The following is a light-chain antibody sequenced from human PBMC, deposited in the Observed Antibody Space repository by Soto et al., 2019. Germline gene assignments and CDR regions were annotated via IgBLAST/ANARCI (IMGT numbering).Light chain of an antibody. Sequence: QSALTQPRSVSGSPGQSVTISGTGTSSDVGNYNYVSWYQQHPGKAPKLMIYDVNKRPSGVPDRFSGSKSGNTASLTISGLQAEDEADYYYCSYAGRYTFVFGTGTKVTVL. J-gene: IGLJ1*01. V-gene: IGLV2-11*01. CDR3: CSYAGRYTFV. CDR1: SSDVGNYNY. CDR2: DVN.